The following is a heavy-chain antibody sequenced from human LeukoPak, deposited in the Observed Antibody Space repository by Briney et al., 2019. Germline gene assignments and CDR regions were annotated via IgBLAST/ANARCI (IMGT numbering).Heavy chain of an antibody. CDR3: ARDARFTNDALDI. CDR1: GFTFSDYY. CDR2: ISSSGSTI. D-gene: IGHD3-10*01. V-gene: IGHV3-11*01. Sequence: PGGSLRLSCAASGFTFSDYYMSWIRQAPGKGLEWVSYISSSGSTIYYADSVKGRFTISRDNAKNSLYLQMNSLRAEDTAVYYCARDARFTNDALDIWGQGTMVTVSS. J-gene: IGHJ3*02.